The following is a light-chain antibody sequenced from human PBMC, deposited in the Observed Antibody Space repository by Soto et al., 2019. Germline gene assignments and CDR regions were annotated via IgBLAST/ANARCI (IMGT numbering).Light chain of an antibody. Sequence: EIVLTQSPGTLSLSPGERATLSCRASQSVSSSYLAWYQQKPGQAPRLLIYGASSRATGIPDRFSGSGSVTDFTLTISRLEPEDFAVYYCQQYNNSLWTFGQGTKVDI. CDR3: QQYNNSLWT. CDR1: QSVSSSY. V-gene: IGKV3-20*01. CDR2: GAS. J-gene: IGKJ1*01.